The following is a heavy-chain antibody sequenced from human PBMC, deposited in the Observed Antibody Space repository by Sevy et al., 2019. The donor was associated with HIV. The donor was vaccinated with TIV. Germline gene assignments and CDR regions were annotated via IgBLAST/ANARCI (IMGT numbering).Heavy chain of an antibody. CDR3: ATDIIVGRAY. CDR1: GYTLREFP. Sequence: ASVKVSCKIYGYTLREFPIHWVRQAPEKGLEWMGGFDENGEALYAQKFQGRVTLTEDTSIDTAYMELSSLRSEDSAMYYCATDIIVGRAYWGQGTRVTVSS. CDR2: FDENGEA. V-gene: IGHV1-24*01. D-gene: IGHD3-10*01. J-gene: IGHJ4*02.